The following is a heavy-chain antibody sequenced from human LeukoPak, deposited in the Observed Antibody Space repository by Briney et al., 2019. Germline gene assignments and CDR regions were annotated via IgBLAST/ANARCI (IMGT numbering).Heavy chain of an antibody. D-gene: IGHD3-3*01. CDR3: ANEASPYYGFDY. CDR1: GFTFSSYG. V-gene: IGHV3-33*06. CDR2: IWYDGSNK. J-gene: IGHJ4*02. Sequence: PGRSLRLSCAASGFTFSSYGMHWVRQAPGKGLEWVAVIWYDGSNKYYADSVKGRFTISRDNSKNTLYLQMNSLRAEDTAVYYCANEASPYYGFDYWGQGTLVTVSS.